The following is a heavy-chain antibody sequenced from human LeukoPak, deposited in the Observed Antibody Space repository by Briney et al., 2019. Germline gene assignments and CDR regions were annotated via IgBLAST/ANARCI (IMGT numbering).Heavy chain of an antibody. CDR2: INHSGST. V-gene: IGHV4-34*01. CDR3: ARDRNAPGHNWFDP. CDR1: GGSFSGYY. D-gene: IGHD2-2*01. J-gene: IGHJ5*02. Sequence: SETLSLTCAVYGGSFSGYYWSWIRQPPGKGLEWIGEINHSGSTKYNPSLKSRVTISVDTSKIHFSLKLSSVTAADTAMYYCARDRNAPGHNWFDPWGQGTLVTVSS.